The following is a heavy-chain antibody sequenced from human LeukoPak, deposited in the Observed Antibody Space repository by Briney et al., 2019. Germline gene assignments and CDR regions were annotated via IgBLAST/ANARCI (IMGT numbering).Heavy chain of an antibody. CDR2: FDPEDGET. D-gene: IGHD3-3*01. CDR1: GYTLTELS. J-gene: IGHJ3*02. Sequence: ASVKVSCKVSGYTLTELSMHWVRQAPGKGLEWMGGFDPEDGETIYAQKFQGRVTMTEDTSTDTAYMELSSLRSEDTAVYYCATEKARFLEWLGAFDIWGQGTMVTVSS. V-gene: IGHV1-24*01. CDR3: ATEKARFLEWLGAFDI.